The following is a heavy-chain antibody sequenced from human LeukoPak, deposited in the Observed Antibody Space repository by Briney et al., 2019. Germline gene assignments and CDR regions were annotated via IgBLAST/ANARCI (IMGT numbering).Heavy chain of an antibody. CDR3: AGGSYYGGIDY. CDR2: TNPSGGST. CDR1: GYTFTNYY. Sequence: ASVNVSCKASGYTFTNYYMHWVRQAPGQGLEWMGITNPSGGSTNYAQKFQGRVTMTRDTSTSTVYMELSTLRSEDTAVYYCAGGSYYGGIDYWGQGTLVTVSS. V-gene: IGHV1-46*01. D-gene: IGHD1-26*01. J-gene: IGHJ4*02.